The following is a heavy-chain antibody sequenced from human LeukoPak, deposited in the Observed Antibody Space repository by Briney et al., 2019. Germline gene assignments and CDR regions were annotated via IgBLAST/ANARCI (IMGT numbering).Heavy chain of an antibody. CDR3: TRALIGSGDV. J-gene: IGHJ6*02. CDR1: GFTFSSYW. V-gene: IGHV3-74*01. Sequence: GGSLRLSCAASGFTFSSYWMHWVRQAPGKGLVWVSRINTDGRSTSYADSVKGRFTISRDNAKNTLYLQMSSLRAEDTAVYYCTRALIGSGDVWGQGTTVTVSS. D-gene: IGHD3-16*01. CDR2: INTDGRST.